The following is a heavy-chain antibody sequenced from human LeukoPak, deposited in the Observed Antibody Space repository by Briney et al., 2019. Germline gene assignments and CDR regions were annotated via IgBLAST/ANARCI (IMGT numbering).Heavy chain of an antibody. V-gene: IGHV1-69*05. CDR1: GGTFSSYA. CDR2: IIPIFGTA. J-gene: IGHJ4*02. D-gene: IGHD3-10*01. Sequence: SVKVSCKASGGTFSSYAISWVRQAPGQGLEWMGGIIPIFGTANYAQKFQGRVTITTDESTSTAYMELSSLRSEATAVYYCAAPYGSGGYQRNRSFDYWGQGTLVTVSS. CDR3: AAPYGSGGYQRNRSFDY.